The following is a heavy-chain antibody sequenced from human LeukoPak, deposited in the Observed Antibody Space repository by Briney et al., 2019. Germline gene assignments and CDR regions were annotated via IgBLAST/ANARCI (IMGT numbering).Heavy chain of an antibody. CDR2: IYVGDSDT. CDR1: GYSFSSYW. J-gene: IGHJ4*02. CDR3: ARSGERSTSGFDY. D-gene: IGHD5/OR15-5a*01. Sequence: GESLKTSCQGSGYSFSSYWIGWVRQMPGKGLEWMGIIYVGDSDTSYSPSFQGQVTISADKSITTAYLQWSSLKASDTAMYYCARSGERSTSGFDYWGQGTLVTVSS. V-gene: IGHV5-51*01.